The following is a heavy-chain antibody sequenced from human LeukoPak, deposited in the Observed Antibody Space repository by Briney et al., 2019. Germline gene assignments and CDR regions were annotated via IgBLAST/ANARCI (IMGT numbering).Heavy chain of an antibody. CDR3: ARAPTPIIAVAGSFDY. V-gene: IGHV6-1*01. Sequence: SQTLSLTCAISGDSASNNSAAWNWIRQSPSRGLEWLGRTYYRSKWYNDYAVSVKSRITINPDTSKNQFSPQVNSVTPEDTAVYYCARAPTPIIAVAGSFDYWGQGTLVTVSS. CDR2: TYYRSKWYN. CDR1: GDSASNNSAA. J-gene: IGHJ4*02. D-gene: IGHD6-19*01.